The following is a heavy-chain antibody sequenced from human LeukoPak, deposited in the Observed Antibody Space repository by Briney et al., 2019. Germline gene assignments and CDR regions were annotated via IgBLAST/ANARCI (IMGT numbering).Heavy chain of an antibody. J-gene: IGHJ4*02. Sequence: GGSLRLSCAASGFTYSDYYMSWIRQAPGKGLEWVSYISSSGSTIYYADSVKGRFTISRDNAKNSLYLQMNSLRAEDTAVYYCAREMDFWSGYSFDYWGQGTLVTVSS. CDR2: ISSSGSTI. V-gene: IGHV3-11*01. CDR1: GFTYSDYY. CDR3: AREMDFWSGYSFDY. D-gene: IGHD3-3*01.